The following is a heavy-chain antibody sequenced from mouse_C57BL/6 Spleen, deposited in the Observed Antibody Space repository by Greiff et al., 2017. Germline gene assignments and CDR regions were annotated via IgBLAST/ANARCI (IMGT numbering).Heavy chain of an antibody. CDR1: GYTFTSYW. CDR3: ARGGDGYYFDY. V-gene: IGHV1-64*01. CDR2: IHPNSGST. D-gene: IGHD2-3*01. J-gene: IGHJ2*01. Sequence: QVQLQQPGAELVKPGASVKLSCKASGYTFTSYWMHWVKQRPGQGLEWIGMIHPNSGSTNYNEKFKSKATLTVDKSSSSAYMQLSSLTSEDSAVYYCARGGDGYYFDYWGQGTTLTVSS.